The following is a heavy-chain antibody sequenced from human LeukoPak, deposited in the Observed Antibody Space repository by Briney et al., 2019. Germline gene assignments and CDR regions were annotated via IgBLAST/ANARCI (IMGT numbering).Heavy chain of an antibody. V-gene: IGHV1-18*01. CDR1: GYIFSNYG. Sequence: GASVKVSCKASGYIFSNYGITWVRQAPGQGLEWMGRISAYNGNTNYTQKLQGRVTMTTDTSTSTAYMELRSLRSDDTAVYYCARENHDFWSGYGGWFDPWGQGTLVTVSS. CDR2: ISAYNGNT. D-gene: IGHD3-3*01. J-gene: IGHJ5*02. CDR3: ARENHDFWSGYGGWFDP.